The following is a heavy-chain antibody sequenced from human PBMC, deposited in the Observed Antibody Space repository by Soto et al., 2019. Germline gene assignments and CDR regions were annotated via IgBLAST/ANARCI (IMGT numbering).Heavy chain of an antibody. CDR3: ARGGYYGSSGSRYYHFCGMDV. D-gene: IGHD3-22*01. CDR1: GYPFSSYG. J-gene: IGHJ6*02. CDR2: ISHYNDDT. Sequence: QARLVQSGAEVRKPGASVKVSCKASGYPFSSYGISWVRQAPGQGLEWLGWISHYNDDTRYSQKLQGRVTMSTDTSSNAAYVDLKTRRSEDTAVYFCARGGYYGSSGSRYYHFCGMDVWSQGTTVTVSS. V-gene: IGHV1-18*01.